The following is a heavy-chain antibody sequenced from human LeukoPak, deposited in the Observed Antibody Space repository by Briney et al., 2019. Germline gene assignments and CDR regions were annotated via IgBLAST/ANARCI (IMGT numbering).Heavy chain of an antibody. CDR3: AKDWSRYSSGWFDY. Sequence: GGSLRLSCAASGFTFSSYGMHWVRQAPGKGLEWVAVISYDGSNKYYADSVKGRFTISRDNSKNTLYLQMNSLRAEDTAVYYCAKDWSRYSSGWFDYWGQGTLVTVSS. J-gene: IGHJ4*02. CDR1: GFTFSSYG. D-gene: IGHD6-19*01. CDR2: ISYDGSNK. V-gene: IGHV3-30*18.